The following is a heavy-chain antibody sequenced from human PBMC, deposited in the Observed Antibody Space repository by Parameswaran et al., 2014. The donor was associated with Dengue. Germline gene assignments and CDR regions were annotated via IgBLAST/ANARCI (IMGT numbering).Heavy chain of an antibody. Sequence: SWVRQAPGQGLEWMGGIIPIFGTANYAQKFQGRVTITADESTSTAYMELSSLRSEDTAVYYCARVMFGVVIEGYYGMDVWGQGPRSPSP. D-gene: IGHD3-3*01. CDR2: IIPIFGTA. V-gene: IGHV1-69*01. J-gene: IGHJ6*02. CDR3: ARVMFGVVIEGYYGMDV.